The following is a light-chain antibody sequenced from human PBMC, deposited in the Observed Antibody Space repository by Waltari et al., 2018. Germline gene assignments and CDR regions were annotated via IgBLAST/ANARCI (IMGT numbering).Light chain of an antibody. CDR3: QQYNSYHIFT. Sequence: DIQMTQSPSTLSASVGDRVPITFRASQNINSWLAWYQQKPGKAPKLLIYKASSLETGVPSRFSGSESGTEFTLTINSLQPDDFATYYCQQYNSYHIFTFGPGTKVEI. V-gene: IGKV1-5*03. J-gene: IGKJ3*01. CDR2: KAS. CDR1: QNINSW.